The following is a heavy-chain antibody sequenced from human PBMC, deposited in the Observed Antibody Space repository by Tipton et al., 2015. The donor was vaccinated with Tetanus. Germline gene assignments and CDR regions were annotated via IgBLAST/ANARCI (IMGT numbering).Heavy chain of an antibody. Sequence: TLSLTCTVSGGSISSSSYYWGWIRQPPGKGLEWIGEIYHSGNTNYNPSLKSRVSISVDTSMNSFSLNLSSVTAADTAVYYCARDGSGFGGSYDYWGQGTLVTVSS. CDR3: ARDGSGFGGSYDY. D-gene: IGHD1-26*01. CDR1: GGSISSSSYY. V-gene: IGHV4-39*07. CDR2: IYHSGNT. J-gene: IGHJ4*02.